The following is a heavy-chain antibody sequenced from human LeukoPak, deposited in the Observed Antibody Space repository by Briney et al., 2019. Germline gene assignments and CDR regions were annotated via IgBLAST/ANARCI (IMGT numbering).Heavy chain of an antibody. CDR2: IKQDGSEK. CDR1: GFTFSNYA. Sequence: GGSLRLSCLPSGFTFSNYAMTWVRQAPGKGLEWVANIKQDGSEKYYVDSVKGRFTISRDNAKNSLYLQMNSLRAEDTAVYYCARALFAILNYYYYMDVWGKGTTVTVSS. V-gene: IGHV3-7*01. CDR3: ARALFAILNYYYYMDV. J-gene: IGHJ6*03. D-gene: IGHD3-3*01.